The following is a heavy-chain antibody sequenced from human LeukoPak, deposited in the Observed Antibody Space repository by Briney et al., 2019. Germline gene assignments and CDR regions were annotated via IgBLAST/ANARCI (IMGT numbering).Heavy chain of an antibody. V-gene: IGHV4-59*01. J-gene: IGHJ6*03. D-gene: IGHD5-24*01. Sequence: SETLSLTCTVSGGSISSYYWSWIRQPPGKGLEWIGYIYYSVRTNYNPSLKSRVTISVDMPNNQFSLKMSSVTAADTAVYYCARTGDGYNYYNYYYMDVWGKGTTVTVTS. CDR3: ARTGDGYNYYNYYYMDV. CDR2: IYYSVRT. CDR1: GGSISSYY.